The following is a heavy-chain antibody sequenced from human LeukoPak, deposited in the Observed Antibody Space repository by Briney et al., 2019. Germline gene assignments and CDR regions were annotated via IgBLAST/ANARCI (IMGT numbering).Heavy chain of an antibody. CDR3: ARVLVVRGVNYYYYMDV. CDR2: ISSSSSYI. Sequence: GGSLRLSCTVSGFTLSSYEMSWIRQAPGKGLEWVSSISSSSSYIYYADSVKGRFTISRDNAKNSLYLQMNSLRAEDTAVYYCARVLVVRGVNYYYYMDVWGKGTTVTVSS. J-gene: IGHJ6*03. D-gene: IGHD3-10*01. V-gene: IGHV3-21*01. CDR1: GFTLSSYE.